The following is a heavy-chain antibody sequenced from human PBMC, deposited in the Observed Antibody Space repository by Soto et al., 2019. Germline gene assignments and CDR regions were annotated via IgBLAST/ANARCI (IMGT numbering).Heavy chain of an antibody. CDR1: GGSISSYY. CDR3: ARRCGVAFDI. Sequence: QVQLQESGPGLVKPSETLSLTCTVSGGSISSYYWSWIRQPPGKGLEWIGYIYYSGSTNYNPSLKSRVTISVDTSKNQFSLKLSSVTAADTAVYYCARRCGVAFDIWGQGTMVTVSS. D-gene: IGHD3-10*01. J-gene: IGHJ3*02. V-gene: IGHV4-59*08. CDR2: IYYSGST.